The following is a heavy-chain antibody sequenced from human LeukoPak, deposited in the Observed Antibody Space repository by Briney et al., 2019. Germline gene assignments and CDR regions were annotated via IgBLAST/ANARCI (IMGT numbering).Heavy chain of an antibody. V-gene: IGHV4-59*01. J-gene: IGHJ3*02. CDR3: ARVKGIAAAGASFDI. Sequence: SETLSLTCAVYGGSFSGYYWSWIRQPPGKGLEWIGYIYYSGSTNYNPSLKSRVTISVDTSKNQFSLKLSSVTAADTAVYYCARVKGIAAAGASFDIWGQGTMVTVSS. CDR2: IYYSGST. CDR1: GGSFSGYY. D-gene: IGHD6-13*01.